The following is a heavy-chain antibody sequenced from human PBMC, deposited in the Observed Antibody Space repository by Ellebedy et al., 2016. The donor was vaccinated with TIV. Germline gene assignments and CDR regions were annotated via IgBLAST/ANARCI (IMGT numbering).Heavy chain of an antibody. CDR3: ARDRYYEHYYYYGMDV. D-gene: IGHD3-22*01. V-gene: IGHV1-18*01. Sequence: ASVKVSXKASSYTFTSYGISWVRQAPGQGLEWMGWISAYNGNTNYAQKLQGRVTMTTDTSTSTAYMELRSLRSDDTAVYYCARDRYYEHYYYYGMDVWGQGTTVTVSS. J-gene: IGHJ6*02. CDR2: ISAYNGNT. CDR1: SYTFTSYG.